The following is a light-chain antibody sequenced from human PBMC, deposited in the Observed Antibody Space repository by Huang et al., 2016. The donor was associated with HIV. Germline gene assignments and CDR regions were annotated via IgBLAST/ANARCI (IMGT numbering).Light chain of an antibody. CDR2: ATS. Sequence: DIQMTQSPSSLSASVGDRVTITCRASQGIGNSLAWYQQKPEKAPRLLLYATSTVESGGPSRFSGSGSGTHYTLTINTLQPEDIASYYCQQYHSLPWTFGQGTKVEIK. J-gene: IGKJ1*01. CDR3: QQYHSLPWT. CDR1: QGIGNS. V-gene: IGKV1-NL1*01.